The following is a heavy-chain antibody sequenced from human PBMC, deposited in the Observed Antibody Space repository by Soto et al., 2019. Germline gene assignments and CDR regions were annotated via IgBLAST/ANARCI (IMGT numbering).Heavy chain of an antibody. Sequence: GGSLRLSCAASGFTFSDAWMSWVRQAPGKGLEWVSAISSTSDYIYYGDSMKGRFTISRDNGKNSLYLEMHSLRAEDTAVYYCARESEDLTSNFDYWGQGTLVTVSS. J-gene: IGHJ4*02. CDR1: GFTFSDAW. V-gene: IGHV3-21*06. CDR3: ARESEDLTSNFDY. CDR2: ISSTSDYI.